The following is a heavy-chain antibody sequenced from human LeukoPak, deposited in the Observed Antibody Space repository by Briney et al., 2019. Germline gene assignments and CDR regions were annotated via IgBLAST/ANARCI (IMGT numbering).Heavy chain of an antibody. CDR1: GGSISSGGYY. Sequence: PSQTLSLTCTVSGGSISSGGYYWSWIRQHPGKGLEWIGYIYYSGSTYYNPSLKSRVTISVDTSKNQFSLKLSSVTAADTAVYYCARQGEYSSSYYFDYWGQGTLVTVSS. D-gene: IGHD6-6*01. CDR3: ARQGEYSSSYYFDY. V-gene: IGHV4-31*03. CDR2: IYYSGST. J-gene: IGHJ4*02.